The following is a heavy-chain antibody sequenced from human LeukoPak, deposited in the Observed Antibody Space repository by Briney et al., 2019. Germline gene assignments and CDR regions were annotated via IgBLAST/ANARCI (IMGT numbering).Heavy chain of an antibody. Sequence: GGSLRLSCAASGFTFSNYVISWVRQAPGKGLEWVSAITGSSDSTYYADSVKGRFTSSRDNSKSTLFLQMNSLRAEDTAIYYCAKGASSSRPYYFDYWGQGTLATVSS. V-gene: IGHV3-23*01. CDR2: ITGSSDST. CDR3: AKGASSSRPYYFDY. CDR1: GFTFSNYV. J-gene: IGHJ4*02. D-gene: IGHD6-6*01.